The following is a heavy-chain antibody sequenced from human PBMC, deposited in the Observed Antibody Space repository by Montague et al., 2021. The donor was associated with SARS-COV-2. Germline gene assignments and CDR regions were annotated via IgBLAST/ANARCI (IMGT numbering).Heavy chain of an antibody. V-gene: IGHV4-39*01. Sequence: SETPSLTCTVSGGSISSSSYYWGWIRQPPGKGLEWIGSIYYSGSTYYNPSLKSRVTISVDTSKNQFSLKLSSVTAADTAVYYCARRSYDILTGYSIPNWFDPWGQGTLVTVSS. CDR1: GGSISSSSYY. CDR2: IYYSGST. D-gene: IGHD3-9*01. CDR3: ARRSYDILTGYSIPNWFDP. J-gene: IGHJ5*02.